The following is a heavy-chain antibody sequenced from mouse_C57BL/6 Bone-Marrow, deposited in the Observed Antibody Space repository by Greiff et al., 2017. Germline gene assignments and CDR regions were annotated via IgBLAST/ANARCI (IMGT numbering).Heavy chain of an antibody. D-gene: IGHD2-10*02. J-gene: IGHJ3*01. CDR2: ISNGGGST. CDR3: ARLYGNYDWFAY. Sequence: EVKLVESGGGLVQPGGSLKLSCAASGFTFSDYYMYWVRQTPEKRLEWVAYISNGGGSTYYPDTVKGRFTISRDNAKNTLYLQMSRLKSEDTAMYYCARLYGNYDWFAYWGHGTLVTVSA. CDR1: GFTFSDYY. V-gene: IGHV5-12*01.